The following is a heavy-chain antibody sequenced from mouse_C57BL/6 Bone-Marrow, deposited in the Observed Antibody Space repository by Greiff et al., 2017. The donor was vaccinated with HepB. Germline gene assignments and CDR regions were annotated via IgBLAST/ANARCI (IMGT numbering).Heavy chain of an antibody. Sequence: QVHVKQSGTELVKPGASVKLSCKASGYTFTSYWMHWVKQRPGQGLEWIGNINPSNGGTNYNEKFKSKATLTVDKSSSTAYMQLSSLTSEDSAVYYCARFTVVANFDYWGQGTTLTVSS. CDR1: GYTFTSYW. CDR2: INPSNGGT. CDR3: ARFTVVANFDY. D-gene: IGHD1-1*01. J-gene: IGHJ2*01. V-gene: IGHV1-53*01.